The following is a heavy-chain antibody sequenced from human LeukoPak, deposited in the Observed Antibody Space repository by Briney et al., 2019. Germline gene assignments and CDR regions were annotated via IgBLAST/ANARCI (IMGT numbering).Heavy chain of an antibody. CDR2: FDPEDGET. D-gene: IGHD3-9*01. CDR3: ATHCDILAAFYYFDY. Sequence: ASVKVSCKVSGYTLIELSVHWVRQAPGKGLEWMGGFDPEDGETIYAQKFQGRVTMTEDTSTDTAFMELSSLRSEDTAVYYCATHCDILAAFYYFDYWGQGTLVTVSS. J-gene: IGHJ4*02. V-gene: IGHV1-24*01. CDR1: GYTLIELS.